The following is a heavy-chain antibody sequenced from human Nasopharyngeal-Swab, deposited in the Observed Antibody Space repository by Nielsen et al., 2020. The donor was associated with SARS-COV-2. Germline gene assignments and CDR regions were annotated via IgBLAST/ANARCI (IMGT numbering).Heavy chain of an antibody. Sequence: GSLRLSCAASGFTVSSNYMSWVRQAPGKGLEWVSVIYSGGSTYYADSVKGRFTISRDNSKNTLYLQMNSLRAEDTAVYYCARDLYRQQWPLYNYYGMDVWGQGTTVTVSS. CDR1: GFTVSSNY. CDR3: ARDLYRQQWPLYNYYGMDV. J-gene: IGHJ6*02. V-gene: IGHV3-53*01. CDR2: IYSGGST. D-gene: IGHD6-19*01.